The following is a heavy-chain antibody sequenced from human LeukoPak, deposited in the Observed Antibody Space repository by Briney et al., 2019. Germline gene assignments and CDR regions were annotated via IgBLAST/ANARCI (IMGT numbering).Heavy chain of an antibody. Sequence: SETLSLTCTVSGDSINRGGSYWSWVRQHPGRGLEWIGYICYSGSTYYNPSLRSRVTISLDTSKKQFSLKLSSVTAADTAVYYCASQANYYDSSGYFHHWGQGTLVTVVS. J-gene: IGHJ1*01. CDR3: ASQANYYDSSGYFHH. CDR2: ICYSGST. V-gene: IGHV4-31*03. CDR1: GDSINRGGSY. D-gene: IGHD3-22*01.